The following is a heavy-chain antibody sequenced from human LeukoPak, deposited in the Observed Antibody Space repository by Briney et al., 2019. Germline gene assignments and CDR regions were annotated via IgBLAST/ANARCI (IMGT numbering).Heavy chain of an antibody. D-gene: IGHD4-17*01. CDR2: ISPYSGAT. CDR1: GYAFTDYY. V-gene: IGHV1-2*02. CDR3: ARSMTTATWDY. J-gene: IGHJ4*02. Sequence: ASVKVSCKASGYAFTDYYLNWVRQAPGQGLEWMGWISPYSGATHYAQVFQGRVTMTRDTSISTAYMEVSRLRSDDTAVYYCARSMTTATWDYWGQGTLVTVSS.